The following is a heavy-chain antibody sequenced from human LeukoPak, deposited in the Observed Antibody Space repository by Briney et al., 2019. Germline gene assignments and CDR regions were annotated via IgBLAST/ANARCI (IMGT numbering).Heavy chain of an antibody. V-gene: IGHV3-74*01. J-gene: IGHJ4*02. CDR1: GFTFSSYW. D-gene: IGHD3-10*01. Sequence: GGSLRLSCAASGFTFSSYWMHWVRQAPGKGLVWVSRVNSDGRRTDYADSVRGRFTISRDNAKNTVFLQMNSLRAEDTAVYYCVTGALWFGDGRCWGQGTLVTVSS. CDR2: VNSDGRRT. CDR3: VTGALWFGDGRC.